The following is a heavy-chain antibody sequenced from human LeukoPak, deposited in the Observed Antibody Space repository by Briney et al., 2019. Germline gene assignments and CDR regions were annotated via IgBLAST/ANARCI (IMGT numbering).Heavy chain of an antibody. CDR3: ASSVRGVTLSDYFDY. Sequence: SETQSLTCTVSGGSISSYYWSWIRQPAGKGLEWTGRIYTSGSTNYNPSLKSRVTMSVDTSKNQFSLKLSSVTAADTAVYYCASSVRGVTLSDYFDYWGQGTLVTVSS. CDR1: GGSISSYY. CDR2: IYTSGST. V-gene: IGHV4-4*07. D-gene: IGHD3-10*01. J-gene: IGHJ4*02.